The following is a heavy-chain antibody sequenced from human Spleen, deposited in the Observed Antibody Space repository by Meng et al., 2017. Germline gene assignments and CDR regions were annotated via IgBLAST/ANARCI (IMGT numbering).Heavy chain of an antibody. V-gene: IGHV1-69*06. D-gene: IGHD3-10*01. J-gene: IGHJ4*02. CDR2: IIPIFGTT. CDR1: GGTFNTHA. Sequence: SVKVSCKASGGTFNTHAIAWVRQAPGQGLEWMGEIIPIFGTTNYAQKFQGRVTVTADKSTSTGYMELSSLRSEDTAVYYCARTSLGSASQPIDFWGQGTLVTVSS. CDR3: ARTSLGSASQPIDF.